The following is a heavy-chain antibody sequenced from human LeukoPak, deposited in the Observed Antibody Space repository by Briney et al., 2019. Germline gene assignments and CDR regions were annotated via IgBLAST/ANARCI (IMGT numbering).Heavy chain of an antibody. V-gene: IGHV1-18*01. D-gene: IGHD2-2*01. CDR3: ARYGIVVVPATYYYGMDV. CDR1: GDIFTSYG. CDR2: ISAYNGNT. Sequence: ASVKVSCKASGDIFTSYGISWVRQAPGQGLEWMGWISAYNGNTNYAQKLQGRVTMTTDTSTSTAYMELRSLRSDDTAVYYCARYGIVVVPATYYYGMDVWGQGTTVTVSS. J-gene: IGHJ6*02.